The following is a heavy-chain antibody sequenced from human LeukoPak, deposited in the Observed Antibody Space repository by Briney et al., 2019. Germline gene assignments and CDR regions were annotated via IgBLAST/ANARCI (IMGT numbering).Heavy chain of an antibody. CDR2: IIPIFGTA. CDR3: ARGSETTVTTFAEYFQP. D-gene: IGHD4-17*01. J-gene: IGHJ1*01. Sequence: SVKVSCKASGGTFSSYAISWVRQAPGQGLEWMGGIIPIFGTANYAQKFQGRVTITTDESTSTAYKELSSLRSEDTAVYYCARGSETTVTTFAEYFQPWGQGTLVTVSS. V-gene: IGHV1-69*05. CDR1: GGTFSSYA.